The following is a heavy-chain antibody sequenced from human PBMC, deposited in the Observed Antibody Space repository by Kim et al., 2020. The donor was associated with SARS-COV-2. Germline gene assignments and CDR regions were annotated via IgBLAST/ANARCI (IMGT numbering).Heavy chain of an antibody. Sequence: ASVKVSCKVSGYTLTELSMHWVRQAPGKGLEWMGGFDPEDGETIYAQKFQGRVTMTEDTSTDTAYMELSSLRSEDTAVYYCAGYGSGSYYKSHAYYYGMDVWGQGTTVTVSS. J-gene: IGHJ6*02. D-gene: IGHD3-10*01. V-gene: IGHV1-24*01. CDR1: GYTLTELS. CDR2: FDPEDGET. CDR3: AGYGSGSYYKSHAYYYGMDV.